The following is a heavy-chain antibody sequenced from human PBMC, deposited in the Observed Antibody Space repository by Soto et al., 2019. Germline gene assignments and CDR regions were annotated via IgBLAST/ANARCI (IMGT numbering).Heavy chain of an antibody. J-gene: IGHJ4*02. CDR3: ARLTLTIIAV. D-gene: IGHD3-22*01. V-gene: IGHV4-34*01. Sequence: TSETLSLTCAVYGGSFSGYYWTWIRQPPGTGLEWIGEINHSGSTNYNPSLKCRVTISVDTSKNQFFLKLTSVTAADTAVYYCARLTLTIIAVWGQGTLVTVSS. CDR1: GGSFSGYY. CDR2: INHSGST.